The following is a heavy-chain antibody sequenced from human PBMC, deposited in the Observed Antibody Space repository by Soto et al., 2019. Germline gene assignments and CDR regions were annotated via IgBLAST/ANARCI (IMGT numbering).Heavy chain of an antibody. Sequence: PSAILSLTCYLNSFPILSYSWRWIGQPPGKGLEWIGYIYYSGSTNYNPSLKSRVTISVDTSKNQFSLKLSSVTAADTAVYYCARDAGTLTGYAFDIWGQGTMVT. CDR1: SFPILSYS. V-gene: IGHV4-59*01. CDR2: IYYSGST. CDR3: ARDAGTLTGYAFDI. D-gene: IGHD3-9*01. J-gene: IGHJ3*02.